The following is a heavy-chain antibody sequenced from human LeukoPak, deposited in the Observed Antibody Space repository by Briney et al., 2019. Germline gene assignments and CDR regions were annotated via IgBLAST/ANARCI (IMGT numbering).Heavy chain of an antibody. CDR1: GGPISSSSYF. V-gene: IGHV4-39*01. CDR2: IYYSGST. D-gene: IGHD6-19*01. J-gene: IGHJ4*02. CDR3: ARLQTSGWYYFDY. Sequence: SETLSLTCTVSGGPISSSSYFWGWIRQPPGKGLEWIGSIYYSGSTYYNPSLKSRVTISVDTSKNQFSLKLSSVTAADTAVYYCARLQTSGWYYFDYWGQGTLVTVSS.